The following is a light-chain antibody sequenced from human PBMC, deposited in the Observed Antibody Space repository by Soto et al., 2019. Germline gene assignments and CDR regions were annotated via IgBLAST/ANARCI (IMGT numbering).Light chain of an antibody. CDR3: QQYAGPPTT. CDR2: GAS. CDR1: QTVSNNY. Sequence: EIVLTQSPGTLSLSPGDRATLRCRASQTVSNNYLAWCQQKPGQAPRVIMYGASRRATGIPDRFSGGGSGTDFTLTISRLEPEDFAVYFCQQYAGPPTTFGQGTRLEIK. V-gene: IGKV3-20*01. J-gene: IGKJ5*01.